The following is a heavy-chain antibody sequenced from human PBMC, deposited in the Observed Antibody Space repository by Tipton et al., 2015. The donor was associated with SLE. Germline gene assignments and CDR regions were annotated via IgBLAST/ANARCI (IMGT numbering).Heavy chain of an antibody. CDR3: ARGPLPYGSGSYFDD. CDR1: DYSISSGSY. D-gene: IGHD3-10*01. CDR2: IYHSEST. V-gene: IGHV4-38-2*02. J-gene: IGHJ4*02. Sequence: TLSLTCTVSDYSISSGSYWGWIRQPPRRGLEWIGNIYHSESTYYNPSLRSRVTISLDRSKNQFSLRLSSVTAADTAVYYCARGPLPYGSGSYFDDWGQGTLVTVSS.